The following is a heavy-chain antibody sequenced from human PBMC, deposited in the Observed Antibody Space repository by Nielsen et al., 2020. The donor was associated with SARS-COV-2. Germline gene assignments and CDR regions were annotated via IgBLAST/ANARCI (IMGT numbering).Heavy chain of an antibody. D-gene: IGHD3-22*01. V-gene: IGHV4-59*08. Sequence: WIRQPPGKGLEWIGYIYYSGSTNYNPSLKSRVTISVDTSKNQFSLKLSSVTAADTAVYYCSGITITMIVVEWGQGTLVTVSS. J-gene: IGHJ4*02. CDR3: SGITITMIVVE. CDR2: IYYSGST.